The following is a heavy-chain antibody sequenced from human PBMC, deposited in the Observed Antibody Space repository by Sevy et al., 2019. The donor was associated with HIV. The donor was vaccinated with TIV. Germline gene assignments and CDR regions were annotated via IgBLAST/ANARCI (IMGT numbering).Heavy chain of an antibody. Sequence: GGSLRLSCAASGFTFSSYAMSWVRQAPGKGLEWVSAISGSGGSTYYADSVKGRFTISRDNSKNTMYLQMNSLRAEDTAVYYCAKDNYYDSSAPRGRFDPWGQGTLVTVSS. J-gene: IGHJ5*02. CDR3: AKDNYYDSSAPRGRFDP. V-gene: IGHV3-23*01. CDR1: GFTFSSYA. D-gene: IGHD3-22*01. CDR2: ISGSGGST.